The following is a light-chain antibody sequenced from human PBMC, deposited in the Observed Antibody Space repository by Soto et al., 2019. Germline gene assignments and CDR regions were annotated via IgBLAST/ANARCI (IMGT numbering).Light chain of an antibody. V-gene: IGKV1-5*01. CDR2: DAS. J-gene: IGKJ2*01. CDR3: QQYNSYLYT. Sequence: DIQMTQSPSTLSASVGDRVTITCRASQGISSWLAWYQQKPGKAPKLLIYDASSLESGVPSRFSGRGSGTEFTLTISSLQPDDFASYYCQQYNSYLYTFGQGTKLEIK. CDR1: QGISSW.